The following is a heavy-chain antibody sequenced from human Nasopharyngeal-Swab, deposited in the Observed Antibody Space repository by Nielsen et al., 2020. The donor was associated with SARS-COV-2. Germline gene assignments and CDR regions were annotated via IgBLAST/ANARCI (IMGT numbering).Heavy chain of an antibody. Sequence: GGSLRLSCAASGFTFSSYGMHWVRQAPGKGLEWVAVISYDGSNKYYADSAKGRFTISRDNSKNTLYLQMNSLRAEDTAVYYCARDEYSSSWYPDYWGQGTLVTVSS. D-gene: IGHD6-13*01. V-gene: IGHV3-30*03. J-gene: IGHJ4*02. CDR1: GFTFSSYG. CDR2: ISYDGSNK. CDR3: ARDEYSSSWYPDY.